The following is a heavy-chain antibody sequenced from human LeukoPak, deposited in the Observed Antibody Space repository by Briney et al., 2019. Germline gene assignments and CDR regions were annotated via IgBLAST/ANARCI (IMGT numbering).Heavy chain of an antibody. V-gene: IGHV1-8*01. CDR3: ARGEGPADNYYGSGSYYY. CDR1: GYTFTSYD. J-gene: IGHJ4*02. D-gene: IGHD3-10*01. CDR2: MNPNSGNT. Sequence: ASVKVSCKASGYTFTSYDINWVRQATGQGLEWMGWMNPNSGNTGYAQKFQGRVTMTRNTSISTAYMELSSPRSEDTAVYYCARGEGPADNYYGSGSYYYWGQGTLVTVSS.